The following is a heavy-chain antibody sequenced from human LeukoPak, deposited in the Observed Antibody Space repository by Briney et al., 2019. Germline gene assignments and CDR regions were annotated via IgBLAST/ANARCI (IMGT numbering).Heavy chain of an antibody. CDR3: ARDHYSRNDY. CDR2: ISGSSSTI. D-gene: IGHD6-13*01. CDR1: GFSLSTYS. V-gene: IGHV3-48*02. Sequence: GPSLRLSCTAPGFSLSTYSMSWVRQGPGEGLECLSYISGSSSTIYYADSVKGRFTISRDNAKNSLYLQMNSLRDEDTALYYCARDHYSRNDYWGQGTPVTVSS. J-gene: IGHJ4*02.